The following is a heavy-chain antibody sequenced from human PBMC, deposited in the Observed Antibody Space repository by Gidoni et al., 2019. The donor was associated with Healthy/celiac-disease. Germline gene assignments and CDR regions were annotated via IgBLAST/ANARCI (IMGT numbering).Heavy chain of an antibody. CDR2: ISWNSGSI. CDR3: AKDKGVAGTPLDY. J-gene: IGHJ4*02. V-gene: IGHV3-9*01. D-gene: IGHD6-19*01. CDR1: GFTFDDYA. Sequence: EVQLVESGGGLVQPGRSLRLSCAASGFTFDDYAMHWVRQAPGKGLEWVSGISWNSGSIGYADSVKGRFTISRDNAKNSLYLQMNSLRAEDTALYYCAKDKGVAGTPLDYWGQGTLVTVSS.